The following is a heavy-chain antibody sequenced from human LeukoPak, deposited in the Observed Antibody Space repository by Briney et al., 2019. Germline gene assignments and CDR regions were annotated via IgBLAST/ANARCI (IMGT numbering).Heavy chain of an antibody. CDR3: ASWPRQDWYGVRYYGMDV. Sequence: GASVKVSCKASGGTCSSYAISWVRQAPGQGLEWMGGIIPIFGTANYAQKFQGRVTITADESTSTAYMELSSLRSEDTAVYYCASWPRQDWYGVRYYGMDVWGQGTTVTVSS. D-gene: IGHD3-10*01. J-gene: IGHJ6*02. CDR2: IIPIFGTA. V-gene: IGHV1-69*13. CDR1: GGTCSSYA.